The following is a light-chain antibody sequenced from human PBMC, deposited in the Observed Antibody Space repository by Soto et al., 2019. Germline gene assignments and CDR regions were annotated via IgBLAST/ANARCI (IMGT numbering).Light chain of an antibody. CDR2: EVT. CDR3: SSYTDSSNYV. V-gene: IGLV2-8*01. CDR1: SSDVGGYDY. J-gene: IGLJ1*01. Sequence: QSALTQPPSASGSPGQSVTISCTGTSSDVGGYDYVSWYQQHPGKAPKLMIYEVTKRPSGVPDRFSGSKSGDTASLTVSGLQAEDDADYYCSSYTDSSNYVFGTGTKLTVL.